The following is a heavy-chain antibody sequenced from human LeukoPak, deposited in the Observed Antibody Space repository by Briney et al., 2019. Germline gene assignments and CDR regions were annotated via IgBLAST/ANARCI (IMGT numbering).Heavy chain of an antibody. J-gene: IGHJ5*02. CDR2: ISGSGGST. Sequence: GGSLRLSCAASGFTFSIYAMSWIRQAPGKGLEWVSAISGSGGSTYYADSVKGRFTISRDNSKNTLYLQMNSLRDEDTAVYYCAKDSFTIRDYWFDPWGQGTLVTVSS. CDR3: AKDSFTIRDYWFDP. V-gene: IGHV3-23*01. D-gene: IGHD3-10*01. CDR1: GFTFSIYA.